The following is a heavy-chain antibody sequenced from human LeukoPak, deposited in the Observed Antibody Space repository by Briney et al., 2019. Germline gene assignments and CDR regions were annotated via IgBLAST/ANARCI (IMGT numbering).Heavy chain of an antibody. J-gene: IGHJ3*01. CDR2: IYYSGST. Sequence: PSETLSLTCTVSGDSISSSDHYWGWIRQPPGRGLEWIGSIYYSGSTYYTPSLKSRVTISVDTSKNQFSLKLSSVTATDTAVYYCARHSAGLNDPFDLWIQGTMVTVSS. D-gene: IGHD6-13*01. V-gene: IGHV4-39*01. CDR1: GDSISSSDHY. CDR3: ARHSAGLNDPFDL.